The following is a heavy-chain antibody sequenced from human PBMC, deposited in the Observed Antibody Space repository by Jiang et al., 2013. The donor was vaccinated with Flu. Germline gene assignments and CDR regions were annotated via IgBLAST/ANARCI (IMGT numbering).Heavy chain of an antibody. CDR2: IYYSGST. D-gene: IGHD6-19*01. CDR3: ARQGGYSSGWYSYYMDV. Sequence: GSGLVKPLRRTLSLTCTVSGGSISSSSCYWGWIRQPPGKGLEWIGSIYYSGSTYYNPSLKSRVTISVDTSKNQFSLRLSSVTAADTAVYYCARQGGYSSGWYSYYMDVWGKGTTVTVSS. V-gene: IGHV4-39*01. J-gene: IGHJ6*03. CDR1: GGSISSSSCY.